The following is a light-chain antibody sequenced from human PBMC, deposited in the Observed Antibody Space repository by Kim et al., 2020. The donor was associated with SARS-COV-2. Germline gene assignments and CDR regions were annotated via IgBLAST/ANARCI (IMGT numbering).Light chain of an antibody. V-gene: IGLV1-40*01. CDR1: SSNIGEGFD. J-gene: IGLJ1*01. CDR2: SNN. CDR3: QSYDSRLNSYV. Sequence: QRVTISCTGSSSNIGEGFDVPWYQQLPGTAPQFLIYSNNNRPSGVPDRFSASKTGTSASLAITGLQADDEAVYYCQSYDSRLNSYVFGTGTTVSVL.